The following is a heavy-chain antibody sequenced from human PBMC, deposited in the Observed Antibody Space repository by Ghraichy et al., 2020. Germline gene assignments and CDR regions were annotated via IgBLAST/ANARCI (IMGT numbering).Heavy chain of an antibody. CDR2: INRDGGTT. J-gene: IGHJ4*02. V-gene: IGHV3-74*01. Sequence: GGSLRLSCAASGFTFSSHGMNWVRQVPGKGLVWVARINRDGGTTTYADSVNGRFTISRDNAKNTLYLQMNSLRAEDTAVYYCARAGMGWGQGTLVTVSS. CDR3: ARAGMG. D-gene: IGHD2-8*01. CDR1: GFTFSSHG.